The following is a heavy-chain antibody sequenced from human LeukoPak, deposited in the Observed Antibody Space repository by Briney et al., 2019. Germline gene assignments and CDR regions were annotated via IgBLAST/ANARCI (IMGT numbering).Heavy chain of an antibody. Sequence: PGGSLRLSCAASGFTFSSYGMHWVRQAPGKGLEWLSVISFDGNNIHYADSVKGRFTVFRDNSRHTLYLQMSSLGPEDTAVYYCATLYDSAGYYRTPNDSWGQGTLVTVSS. V-gene: IGHV3-30*19. CDR3: ATLYDSAGYYRTPNDS. CDR2: ISFDGNNI. CDR1: GFTFSSYG. D-gene: IGHD3-22*01. J-gene: IGHJ4*02.